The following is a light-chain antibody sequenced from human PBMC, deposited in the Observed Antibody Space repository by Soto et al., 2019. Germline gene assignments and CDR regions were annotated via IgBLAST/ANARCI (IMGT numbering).Light chain of an antibody. J-gene: IGLJ3*02. CDR2: EVT. CDR3: SSYAASNNFYFV. CDR1: SSDVGGYNY. Sequence: QSALTQPPSASGSPGQSVTISCTGTSSDVGGYNYVSWYQQYPGRAPKLMIYEVTKRPSGVPDRFSGSKSGNTASLTFSALQAEDEADYYCSSYAASNNFYFVFGGGTKLTVL. V-gene: IGLV2-8*01.